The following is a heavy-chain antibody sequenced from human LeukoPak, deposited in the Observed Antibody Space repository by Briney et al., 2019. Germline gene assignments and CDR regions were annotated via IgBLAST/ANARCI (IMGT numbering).Heavy chain of an antibody. Sequence: GGSLRLSCAASGFTFDDYAMHWVRQAPGKGLEWVPGISWNSGSIGYADSVKGRFTISRDNAKNSLYLQMNSLRAEDMALYYCAKDRQSSSSWTFDYWGQGTLVTVSS. V-gene: IGHV3-9*03. D-gene: IGHD6-13*01. CDR3: AKDRQSSSSWTFDY. J-gene: IGHJ4*02. CDR1: GFTFDDYA. CDR2: ISWNSGSI.